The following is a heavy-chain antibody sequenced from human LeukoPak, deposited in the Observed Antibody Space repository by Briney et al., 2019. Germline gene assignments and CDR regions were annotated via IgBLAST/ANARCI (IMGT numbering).Heavy chain of an antibody. J-gene: IGHJ4*02. V-gene: IGHV3-30*02. CDR3: AKDGSGSPMMGDPDY. D-gene: IGHD3-10*01. CDR2: IRYDGSNK. Sequence: GGSLRLSCAASGFTFSSYGMHWVRQAPGKGLEWVAFIRYDGSNKYYVDSVKGRFTISRDNSKNTLYLQMNSLRAEDTAVYYCAKDGSGSPMMGDPDYWGQGTLVTVSS. CDR1: GFTFSSYG.